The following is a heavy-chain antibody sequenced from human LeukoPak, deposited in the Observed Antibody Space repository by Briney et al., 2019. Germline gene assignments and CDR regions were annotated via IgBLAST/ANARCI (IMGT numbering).Heavy chain of an antibody. CDR1: GFTFSSYD. CDR2: IGTAGDT. D-gene: IGHD3-22*01. V-gene: IGHV3-13*01. Sequence: GGSLRLSCAASGFTFSSYDMHWVRHATGKGLEWVSAIGTAGDTYYPGSVKGRFTISRENAKNSLYLQMNSLRAGDTAVYYCARDPQTYYYDSSGSNWFDPWGQGTLVTVSS. J-gene: IGHJ5*02. CDR3: ARDPQTYYYDSSGSNWFDP.